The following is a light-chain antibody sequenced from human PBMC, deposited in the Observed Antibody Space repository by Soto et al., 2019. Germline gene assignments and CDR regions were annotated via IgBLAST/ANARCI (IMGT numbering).Light chain of an antibody. Sequence: DIQITQSPSTLSGSVGDRVTITCRASHTISSWLAWYQQKPGKAPKFLIYDASSLESGVPSRFSGSGSGTEFTLTISSLQPDDFATYYCQQYDSVLGTFGPGTKVDI. CDR2: DAS. V-gene: IGKV1-5*01. CDR3: QQYDSVLGT. CDR1: HTISSW. J-gene: IGKJ1*01.